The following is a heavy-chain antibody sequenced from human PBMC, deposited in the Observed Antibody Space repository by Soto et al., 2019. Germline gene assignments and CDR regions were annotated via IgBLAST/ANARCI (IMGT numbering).Heavy chain of an antibody. CDR2: IIPVLHIT. Sequence: QIQLVQSGAEVKKPGSSVKVSCRASGDTFTSYTISWVRQAPGQGLEWVGRIIPVLHITNYAQKLPGRVTITADNPTATVYMELSSLRSEDTAVYYCARDSGEKWLQLPHSFDNWGRGTQVTVSS. CDR3: ARDSGEKWLQLPHSFDN. D-gene: IGHD5-12*01. V-gene: IGHV1-69*08. CDR1: GDTFTSYT. J-gene: IGHJ4*02.